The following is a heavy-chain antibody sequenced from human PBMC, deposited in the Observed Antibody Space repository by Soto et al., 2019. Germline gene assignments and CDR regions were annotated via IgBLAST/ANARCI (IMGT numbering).Heavy chain of an antibody. V-gene: IGHV3-7*01. CDR3: ARDTSWSCYWSHPPRGDAFDI. CDR1: GFNFNSYW. J-gene: IGHJ3*02. Sequence: GSLRLSCAASGFNFNSYWISWIRHAPGKGLEWVANIKQDGSEKYYVDSVKGRFTISRDNAKNSLYLQMNSLRAEDTAVYYCARDTSWSCYWSHPPRGDAFDIWGQGTMVIVSS. CDR2: IKQDGSEK. D-gene: IGHD3-3*01.